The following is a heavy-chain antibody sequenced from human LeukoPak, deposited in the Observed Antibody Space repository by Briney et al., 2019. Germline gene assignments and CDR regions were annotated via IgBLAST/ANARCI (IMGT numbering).Heavy chain of an antibody. J-gene: IGHJ4*02. Sequence: HPGGSLRLSCAASGFTFNNYWMHWVRQAPGKGLVWVSRINTDGSLTNYADSVKGRFTFSRDNAKNTLYLEMNSLRAEDTAVYYCARIKVGATGIDYWGPGTLVTVSS. CDR3: ARIKVGATGIDY. CDR1: GFTFNNYW. CDR2: INTDGSLT. D-gene: IGHD1-26*01. V-gene: IGHV3-74*01.